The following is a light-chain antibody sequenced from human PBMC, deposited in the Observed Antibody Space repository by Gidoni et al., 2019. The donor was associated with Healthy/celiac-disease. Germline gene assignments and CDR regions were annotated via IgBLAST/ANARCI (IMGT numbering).Light chain of an antibody. CDR1: SSNIGAGYD. Sequence: QSVLTQPPSVSAAPGPRVTISCTGSSSNIGAGYDVPWYQQLPGTAPKLLIYGNSNRPSGVPDRFSGSKSGTSASLAITGLQAEDEADYYCQSYDSSLSGYVVFGGGTKLTVL. CDR3: QSYDSSLSGYVV. CDR2: GNS. J-gene: IGLJ2*01. V-gene: IGLV1-40*01.